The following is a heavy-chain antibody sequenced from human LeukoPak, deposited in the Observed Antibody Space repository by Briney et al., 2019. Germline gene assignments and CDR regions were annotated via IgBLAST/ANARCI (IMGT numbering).Heavy chain of an antibody. V-gene: IGHV3-30*18. J-gene: IGHJ1*01. CDR2: ISYDGSNK. D-gene: IGHD6-19*01. CDR3: AKVDSSGWYPLL. Sequence: PGGSLRLSCAASGFTFSSYGMHWVRQAPGKGLEWVAVISYDGSNKYYADSVKGRFTISRDNSKNTLYLQMNSLRAEDTAVYYCAKVDSSGWYPLLWGQGTLVTVSS. CDR1: GFTFSSYG.